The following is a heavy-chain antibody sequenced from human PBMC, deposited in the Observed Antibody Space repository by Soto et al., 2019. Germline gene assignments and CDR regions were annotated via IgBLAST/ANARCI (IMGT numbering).Heavy chain of an antibody. CDR3: ARDRPPGIYFDY. CDR1: GGSISSGGYY. J-gene: IGHJ4*02. CDR2: IYYSGST. V-gene: IGHV4-61*08. D-gene: IGHD2-21*01. Sequence: PSETLSLTCTVSGGSISSGGYYWSWIRQPPGKGLEWIGYIYYSGSTNYNPSLKSRVTISVDTSKNQFSLKLSSVTAADTAVYYCARDRPPGIYFDYWGQGTLVTVSS.